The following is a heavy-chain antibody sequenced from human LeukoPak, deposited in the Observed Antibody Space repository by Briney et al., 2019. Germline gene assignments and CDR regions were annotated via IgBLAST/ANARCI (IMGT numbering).Heavy chain of an antibody. Sequence: ASVKVSCKASGYTFTSYYMHWVRQAPGQGLEWMGIINPSGGSTSYAQKFRGRVTMTRDTSTSTVYMELSSLRSEDTAVYYCARSPMGRRVDYWGQGTLVTVSS. CDR1: GYTFTSYY. J-gene: IGHJ4*02. CDR3: ARSPMGRRVDY. D-gene: IGHD2-8*01. CDR2: INPSGGST. V-gene: IGHV1-46*01.